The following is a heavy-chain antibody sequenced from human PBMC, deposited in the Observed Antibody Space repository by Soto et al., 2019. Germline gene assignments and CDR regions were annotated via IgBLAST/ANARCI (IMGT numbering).Heavy chain of an antibody. J-gene: IGHJ4*02. CDR1: GFTFSDYY. Sequence: PGGSLRLSCAASGFTFSDYYMSWIRQAPGKGLEWVSYISSSSSYTNYADSVKGRFTISRDNAKNSLYLQMNSLRAEDTAVYYCARARDSSGYYYYCDYWGQGTLVTVPS. CDR3: ARARDSSGYYYYCDY. CDR2: ISSSSSYT. V-gene: IGHV3-11*06. D-gene: IGHD3-22*01.